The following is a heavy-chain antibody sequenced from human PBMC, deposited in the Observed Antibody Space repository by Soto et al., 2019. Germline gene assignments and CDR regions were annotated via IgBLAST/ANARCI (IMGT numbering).Heavy chain of an antibody. CDR2: ISGSGGST. Sequence: GGSLRVSCTAARFNFSSYAMSWVRQAPGKGLEWVSAISGSGGSTYYADSVKGRFTISRDNSKNTLYLQMNSLRAEDTAVYYCAKPTKPRFLEWLLLYWGQGTLVTVSS. V-gene: IGHV3-23*01. J-gene: IGHJ4*02. CDR3: AKPTKPRFLEWLLLY. CDR1: RFNFSSYA. D-gene: IGHD3-3*01.